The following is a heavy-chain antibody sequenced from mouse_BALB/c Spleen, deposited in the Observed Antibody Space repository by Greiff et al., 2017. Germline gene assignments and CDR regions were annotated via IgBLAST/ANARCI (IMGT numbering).Heavy chain of an antibody. V-gene: IGHV2-6-7*01. J-gene: IGHJ4*01. Sequence: VKLMESGPGLVAPSQSLSITCTVSGFSLTGYGVNWVRQPPGKGLEWLGMIWGDGSTDYNSALKSRLSISKDNSKSQVFLKMNSLQTDDTARYYCASSLLRHYYAMDYWGQGTSVTVSS. CDR3: ASSLLRHYYAMDY. D-gene: IGHD1-2*01. CDR1: GFSLTGYG. CDR2: IWGDGST.